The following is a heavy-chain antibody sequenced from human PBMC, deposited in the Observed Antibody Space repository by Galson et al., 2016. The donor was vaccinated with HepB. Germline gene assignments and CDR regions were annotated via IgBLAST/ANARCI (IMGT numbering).Heavy chain of an antibody. CDR2: INPDSGTT. J-gene: IGHJ6*04. CDR3: AREDTIYDVDSPGYSALDL. V-gene: IGHV1-2*02. Sequence: SVKVSCKASGYTFSRFYMHWMRQTPGQGFEWMGWINPDSGTTTYAQKFQGRVTLTRDTTLNTAYMELSRLTSNDTAVYYCAREDTIYDVDSPGYSALDLWGKGTTVTVSS. D-gene: IGHD2-15*01. CDR1: GYTFSRFY.